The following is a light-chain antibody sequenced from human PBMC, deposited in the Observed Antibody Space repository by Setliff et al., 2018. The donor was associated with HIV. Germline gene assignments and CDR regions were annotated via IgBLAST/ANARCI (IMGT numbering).Light chain of an antibody. Sequence: QSALAQPASVSGSPGQSITISCTGTSSDVGGYKFVSWYQQHPGKAPKLMIYEVSNRPSGVSDRFSGSKSGSTASLTISGLQAEDEADYYCGSYTSTTSYVFGSGTNVTVL. CDR2: EVS. J-gene: IGLJ1*01. CDR3: GSYTSTTSYV. CDR1: SSDVGGYKF. V-gene: IGLV2-14*01.